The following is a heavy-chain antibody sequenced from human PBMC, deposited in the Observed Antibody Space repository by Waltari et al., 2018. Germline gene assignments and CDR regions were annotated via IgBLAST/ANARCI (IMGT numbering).Heavy chain of an antibody. V-gene: IGHV4-61*02. CDR1: GGSISSGSYY. CDR2: IQTSGGT. J-gene: IGHJ6*03. CDR3: ARSWVDFGVDTNYYYYYMDV. D-gene: IGHD3-3*01. Sequence: QVQLQESGPGLVKPSQTLSLTCTVSGGSISSGSYYWSWIRQPAGKGLEWIGRIQTSGGTNYNPSPKSRVTISVDTSKNQFSLKLSSVTAADTAVYYCARSWVDFGVDTNYYYYYMDVWGKGTTVTVSS.